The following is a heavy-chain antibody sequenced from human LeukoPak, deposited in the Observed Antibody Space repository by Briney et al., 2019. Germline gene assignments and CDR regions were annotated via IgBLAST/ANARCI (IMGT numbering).Heavy chain of an antibody. J-gene: IGHJ4*02. V-gene: IGHV3-21*06. CDR2: ISTTSTYI. CDR3: ARAGTCSSTSCDGGIEY. Sequence: GGSLRLSCAASGFAFSSYNMKWVRQVPGKGLEWVSFISTTSTYIYYADSVKGRFTVSRDNSKNLLYLQMDSLRVEDTAVYYCARAGTCSSTSCDGGIEYWGQGTLVTVSS. D-gene: IGHD2-2*01. CDR1: GFAFSSYN.